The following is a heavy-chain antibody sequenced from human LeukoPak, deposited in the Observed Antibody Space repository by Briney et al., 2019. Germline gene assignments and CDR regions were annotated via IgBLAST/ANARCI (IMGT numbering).Heavy chain of an antibody. CDR3: AREIKNDFWSGPNSKFDY. Sequence: ASVEVSFKASGCTFTGYYMHWVRQAPGQGLEWMGWINPNSGGTNYAQKFQGRVTMTRDTSISTAYMELSRLRSDDTAVYYCAREIKNDFWSGPNSKFDYWGQGTLVTVSS. J-gene: IGHJ4*02. CDR2: INPNSGGT. D-gene: IGHD3-3*01. CDR1: GCTFTGYY. V-gene: IGHV1-2*02.